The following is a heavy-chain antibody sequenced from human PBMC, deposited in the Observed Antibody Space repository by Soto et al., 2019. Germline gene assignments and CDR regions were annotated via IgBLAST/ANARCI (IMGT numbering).Heavy chain of an antibody. CDR3: ARGKSPDGMDV. J-gene: IGHJ6*02. CDR2: IGTAGDT. CDR1: GFTFSSYD. Sequence: DVQLVESGGGLVQPGGSLRLSCAASGFTFSSYDMHWVRQATGKGLEWVSTIGTAGDTYYPGSVKGRFTISRENAKKSLYLQMNSLRAGDTAVYYCARGKSPDGMDVWGQGTTVTVSS. V-gene: IGHV3-13*01.